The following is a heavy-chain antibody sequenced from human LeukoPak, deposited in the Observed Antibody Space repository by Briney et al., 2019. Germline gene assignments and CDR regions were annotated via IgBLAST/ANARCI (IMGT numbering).Heavy chain of an antibody. V-gene: IGHV1-69*13. CDR3: AREGGQQLATFHY. Sequence: GASVKVSCKASGGTFSSYAISWVRQAPGQGLEWMGGIIPIFGTANYAQKFQGRVTITADESTSTAYMELSSLRSEDTAVYYCAREGGQQLATFHYWGQGTLVTVSS. J-gene: IGHJ4*02. CDR2: IIPIFGTA. D-gene: IGHD6-13*01. CDR1: GGTFSSYA.